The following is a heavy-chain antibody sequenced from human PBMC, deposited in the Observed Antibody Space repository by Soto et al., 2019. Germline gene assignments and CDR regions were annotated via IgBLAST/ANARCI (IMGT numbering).Heavy chain of an antibody. CDR3: TKSSGGSSSVGMDY. CDR1: GFIFKNYA. Sequence: QPGGSLRLSCAVSGFIFKNYALNWVRQAPGKGLEWVASITQDGYNKYYADSVKGRFTISRDNSKNTLSLQMTALRVEDSSVYYCTKSSGGSSSVGMDYWGPGTLVTVSS. J-gene: IGHJ4*02. V-gene: IGHV3-30*04. CDR2: ITQDGYNK. D-gene: IGHD6-6*01.